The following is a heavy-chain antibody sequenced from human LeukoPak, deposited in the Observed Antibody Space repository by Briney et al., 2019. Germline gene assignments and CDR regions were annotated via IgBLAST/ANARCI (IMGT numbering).Heavy chain of an antibody. D-gene: IGHD3-10*01. J-gene: IGHJ5*02. CDR1: GDTFTSYD. CDR3: ARDGSGSGSYLSWFDP. CDR2: MNPNSGNT. Sequence: ASVNVSCKASGDTFTSYDINWVRQATGQGLEWMGWMNPNSGNTGYAQKFQGRVTMTRNTSISTAYMELSSLRSEDTAVYYCARDGSGSGSYLSWFDPWGQGTLVTVSS. V-gene: IGHV1-8*01.